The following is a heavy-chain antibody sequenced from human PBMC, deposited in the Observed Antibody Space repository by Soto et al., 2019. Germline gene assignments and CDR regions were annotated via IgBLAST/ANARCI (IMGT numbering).Heavy chain of an antibody. Sequence: QVQLQESGPGLVKPSQTLSLTCTVSGGSISSGDYYWSWIRQPPGKGLEWIGYIYYSGSTYYNPSIKRRVNISEDTSKNQFSLKLSSVPAADTAVYYCARDRGRGYCSSTSCYSNWFDPWGQGTLVTVSS. CDR3: ARDRGRGYCSSTSCYSNWFDP. CDR2: IYYSGST. V-gene: IGHV4-30-4*01. J-gene: IGHJ5*02. D-gene: IGHD2-2*01. CDR1: GGSISSGDYY.